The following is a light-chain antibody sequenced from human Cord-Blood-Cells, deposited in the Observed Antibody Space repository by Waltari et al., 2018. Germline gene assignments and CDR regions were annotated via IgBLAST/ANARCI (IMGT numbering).Light chain of an antibody. CDR3: QQYNNWPYT. Sequence: EIVMTQSPATLSVSPGERATLSCRASQSVSSNLARYQQQPGQAPRLLIYGASTRATGIPARFSGSGSGTEFTLTISSLQSEDFAVYYCQQYNNWPYTFGQGTKLEIK. CDR1: QSVSSN. V-gene: IGKV3-15*01. CDR2: GAS. J-gene: IGKJ2*01.